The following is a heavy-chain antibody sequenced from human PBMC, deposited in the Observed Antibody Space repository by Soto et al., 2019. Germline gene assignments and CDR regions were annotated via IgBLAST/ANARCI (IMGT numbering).Heavy chain of an antibody. D-gene: IGHD3-22*01. CDR2: IDWDDDK. Sequence: ESGPTLVNPTQTLTLTCTFSGFSLSTSGMCVSWIRQPPGKALEWLALIDWDDDKYYSTSLKTRLTISKDTSKNQVVLTMTNMDPVDTATYYCARIPYYYDSSGWIYWYFDLWGRGTLVTISS. V-gene: IGHV2-70*01. CDR3: ARIPYYYDSSGWIYWYFDL. J-gene: IGHJ2*01. CDR1: GFSLSTSGMC.